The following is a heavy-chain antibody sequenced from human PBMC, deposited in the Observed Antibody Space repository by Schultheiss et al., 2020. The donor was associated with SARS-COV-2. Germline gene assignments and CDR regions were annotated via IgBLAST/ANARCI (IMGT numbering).Heavy chain of an antibody. CDR2: INPNSGGT. Sequence: ASVKVSCKASGYTFTGYYMHWVRQAPGQGLEWMGRINPNSGGTNYAQKFQGRVTMTRDTSISTAYMELSRLRSDDTAVYYCARDYYDILTGYYKGDAFDIWGQGTMVTVSS. CDR1: GYTFTGYY. D-gene: IGHD3-9*01. V-gene: IGHV1-2*06. J-gene: IGHJ3*02. CDR3: ARDYYDILTGYYKGDAFDI.